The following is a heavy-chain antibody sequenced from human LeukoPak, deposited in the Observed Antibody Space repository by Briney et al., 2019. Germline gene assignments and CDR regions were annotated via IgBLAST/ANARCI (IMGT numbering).Heavy chain of an antibody. CDR2: ISGSGGTT. Sequence: GSLRLSCSASGFTFCSYAISWVRQAPREVLEWVSVISGSGGTTYYADSVKGRFSISRDNPKNTLHLQMNSLRAEDTAVYYCAKDLREMRSFDYWGQGTLVTVSS. V-gene: IGHV3-23*01. CDR3: AKDLREMRSFDY. J-gene: IGHJ4*02. D-gene: IGHD5-24*01. CDR1: GFTFCSYA.